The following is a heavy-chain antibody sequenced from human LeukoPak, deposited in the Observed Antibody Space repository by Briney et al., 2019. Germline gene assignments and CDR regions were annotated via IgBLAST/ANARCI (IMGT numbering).Heavy chain of an antibody. CDR2: IYYSGST. CDR3: ASGRDYYGSGRTDWFDP. V-gene: IGHV4-39*07. J-gene: IGHJ5*02. D-gene: IGHD3-10*01. Sequence: SETLSLTCTVSGGSISSSSYYWGWIRQPPGKGLEWIGSIYYSGSTYYNPSLKSRVTISVDTSKNPFSLKLSSVTAADTAVYYCASGRDYYGSGRTDWFDPWGQGTLVTVSS. CDR1: GGSISSSSYY.